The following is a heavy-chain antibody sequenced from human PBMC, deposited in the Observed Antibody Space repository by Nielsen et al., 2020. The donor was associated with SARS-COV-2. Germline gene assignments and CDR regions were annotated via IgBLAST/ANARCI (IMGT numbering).Heavy chain of an antibody. CDR3: TRVNPISGSWFDAFDI. V-gene: IGHV3-73*01. J-gene: IGHJ3*02. CDR2: IRSKANNYAT. D-gene: IGHD6-13*01. Sequence: GESLKISCAASGFSFSDSAMHWVRQASGKGLGWVGRIRSKANNYATAYAASVKGRFTISRDDSKNTAYLQMNSLRTEDTAIYYCTRVNPISGSWFDAFDIWGQGTLVTVSS. CDR1: GFSFSDSA.